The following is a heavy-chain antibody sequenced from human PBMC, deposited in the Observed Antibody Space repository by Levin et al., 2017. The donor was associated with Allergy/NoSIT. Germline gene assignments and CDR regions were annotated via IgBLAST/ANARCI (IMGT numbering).Heavy chain of an antibody. Sequence: GGSLRLSCAVSGFNVISNYMSWVRQAPGKGLEWVSVIYSGGATYYADSVKGRFTISRDSSKNTLYLQMNSLRAEDTAVFYCVSPVAAYQYFQHWGQGTLVTVSS. CDR2: IYSGGAT. D-gene: IGHD6-19*01. CDR1: GFNVISNY. J-gene: IGHJ1*01. V-gene: IGHV3-53*01. CDR3: VSPVAAYQYFQH.